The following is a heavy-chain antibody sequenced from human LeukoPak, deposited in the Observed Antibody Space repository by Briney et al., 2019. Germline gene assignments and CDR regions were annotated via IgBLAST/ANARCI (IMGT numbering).Heavy chain of an antibody. Sequence: ASVKVSCKASGYSFTNYGITWIREAPGQGPEWLGWISGYNANAHYAQNVQGRVTLTTDTSTNTAYMELRGLTSDDTAMYYCARVGRGCSSIRCYWEDWFDPWGQRTLVILSS. D-gene: IGHD2-2*01. CDR1: GYSFTNYG. CDR2: ISGYNANA. V-gene: IGHV1-18*01. CDR3: ARVGRGCSSIRCYWEDWFDP. J-gene: IGHJ5*02.